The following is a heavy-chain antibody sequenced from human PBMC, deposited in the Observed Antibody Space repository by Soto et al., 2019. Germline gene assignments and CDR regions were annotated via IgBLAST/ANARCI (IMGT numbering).Heavy chain of an antibody. J-gene: IGHJ4*02. CDR1: GGSISSGDYY. Sequence: SETLSLTCTVSGGSISSGDYYWSWIRQPPGKGLEWIGYTYYSGSTYYNPSLKSRVTISVDTSKNQFSLKLSSVTAADTAVYYCARAARYYYDSSGYSLPPLDYWGQGTLVTVSS. V-gene: IGHV4-30-4*01. CDR2: TYYSGST. D-gene: IGHD3-22*01. CDR3: ARAARYYYDSSGYSLPPLDY.